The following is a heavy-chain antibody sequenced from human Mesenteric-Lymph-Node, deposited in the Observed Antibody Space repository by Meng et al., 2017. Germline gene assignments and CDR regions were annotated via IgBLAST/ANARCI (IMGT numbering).Heavy chain of an antibody. CDR3: AKKYGSGSSHIDY. CDR2: ISGMGGST. D-gene: IGHD3-10*01. V-gene: IGHV3-23*01. J-gene: IGHJ4*02. Sequence: GGSLRLSCAASGFTFSSYVMTWVRQAPGKGLEWVSSISGMGGSTYYTDSVKGRFTISRDNSKNTLYLQMNSLRAEDTAVYYCAKKYGSGSSHIDYWGQGTLVTVSS. CDR1: GFTFSSYV.